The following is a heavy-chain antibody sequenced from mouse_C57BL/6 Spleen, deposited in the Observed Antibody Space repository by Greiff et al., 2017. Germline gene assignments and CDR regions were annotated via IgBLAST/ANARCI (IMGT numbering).Heavy chain of an antibody. J-gene: IGHJ4*01. CDR2: ISYDGSN. V-gene: IGHV3-6*01. CDR1: GYSITSGYY. D-gene: IGHD4-1*01. Sequence: EVKLEESGPGLVKPSQSLSLTCSVTGYSITSGYYWNWIRQFPGNKLEWMGYISYDGSNNYNPSLKNRISITRDTSKNQFFLKLNSVTTEDTATYYCARGGGTRAMDYWGQGTSVTVSS. CDR3: ARGGGTRAMDY.